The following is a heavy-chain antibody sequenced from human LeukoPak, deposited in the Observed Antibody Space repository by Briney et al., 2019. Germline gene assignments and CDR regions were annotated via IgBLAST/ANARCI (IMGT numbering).Heavy chain of an antibody. CDR2: INHSGST. J-gene: IGHJ4*02. V-gene: IGHV4-34*01. CDR3: ARHMQSVRYFDWLEGGLDY. Sequence: PSETLSLTCAVYGGSFSGYYWTWIRQPPGKGLEWIGEINHSGSTYYNPSLKSRVTISVDTSKNQFSLKLSSVTAADTAVYYCARHMQSVRYFDWLEGGLDYWGQGTLVTVSS. CDR1: GGSFSGYY. D-gene: IGHD3-9*01.